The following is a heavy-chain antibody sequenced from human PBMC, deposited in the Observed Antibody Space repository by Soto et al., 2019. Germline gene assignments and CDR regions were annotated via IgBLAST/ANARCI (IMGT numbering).Heavy chain of an antibody. D-gene: IGHD6-13*01. CDR2: ISGSGGST. Sequence: VGSLRLSCAASGFTFSSYAMSWVRQAPVKVLEWVSAISGSGGSTYYADSVKGRFTIFRDNSKNTLYLQMNSLRAEDTAVYYCAKVRPGIAAAGTGNWFDPWGQGTLVTVSS. CDR1: GFTFSSYA. V-gene: IGHV3-23*01. J-gene: IGHJ5*02. CDR3: AKVRPGIAAAGTGNWFDP.